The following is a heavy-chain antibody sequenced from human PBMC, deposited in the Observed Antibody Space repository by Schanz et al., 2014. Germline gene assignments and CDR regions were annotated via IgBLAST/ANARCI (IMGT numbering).Heavy chain of an antibody. Sequence: EVQLVESGGGLVQPGGSLRLSCAASGFTFSSYSMNWVRQAPGKGLLWVSSISGTGGDDTYYADSVKGRFTISRDNSKNTLFLQMNSLRVEDTAVYYCARDHTTESYYSAGPPIDYWGQGTLLTVSS. D-gene: IGHD1-26*01. CDR2: ISGTGGDDT. CDR3: ARDHTTESYYSAGPPIDY. CDR1: GFTFSSYS. J-gene: IGHJ4*02. V-gene: IGHV3-23*04.